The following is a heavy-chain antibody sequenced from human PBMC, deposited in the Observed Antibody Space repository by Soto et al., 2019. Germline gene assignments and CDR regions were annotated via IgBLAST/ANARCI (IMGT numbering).Heavy chain of an antibody. CDR3: ARGHCSSTSCYIKGDYYYGMDV. CDR2: IIPIFGTA. CDR1: GGTFSSYA. V-gene: IGHV1-69*06. D-gene: IGHD2-2*02. Sequence: ASVKVSCKASGGTFSSYAISWVRQAPGQGLEWMGGIIPIFGTANYAQKFQGRVTITADKSTSTAYMELSSLRSEDTAVYYCARGHCSSTSCYIKGDYYYGMDVWGQGTTVTVSS. J-gene: IGHJ6*02.